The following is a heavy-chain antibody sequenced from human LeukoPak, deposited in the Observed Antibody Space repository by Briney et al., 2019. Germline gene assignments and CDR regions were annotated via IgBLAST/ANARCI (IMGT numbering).Heavy chain of an antibody. CDR1: GGTFSSYA. J-gene: IGHJ6*04. CDR2: INPSGGST. V-gene: IGHV1-46*01. CDR3: AELGITMIGGV. D-gene: IGHD3-10*02. Sequence: ASVKVSCKASGGTFSSYAISWVRQAPGQGLEWMGIINPSGGSTSYAQKFQGRVTMTRDTSTSTVYMELSSLRSEDTAVYYCAELGITMIGGVWGKGTTVTISS.